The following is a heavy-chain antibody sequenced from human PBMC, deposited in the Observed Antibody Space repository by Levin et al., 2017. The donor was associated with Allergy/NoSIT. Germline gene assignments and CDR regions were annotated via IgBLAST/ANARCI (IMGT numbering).Heavy chain of an antibody. D-gene: IGHD1-1*01. CDR1: GFNFRSNG. Sequence: HPGGSLRLSCAASGFNFRSNGMHWVRQAPGKGLEWVAIILNDGSTQYFADSVKGRFTVSRDNSKNMVYLQMNSLRVEDTALYYCARDVGRLSHQAGTGGQGTLVTVSS. J-gene: IGHJ4*02. CDR3: ARDVGRLSHQAGT. CDR2: ILNDGSTQ. V-gene: IGHV3-30*03.